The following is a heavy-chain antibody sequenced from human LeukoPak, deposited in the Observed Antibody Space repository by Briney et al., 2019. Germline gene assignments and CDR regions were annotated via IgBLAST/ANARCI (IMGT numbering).Heavy chain of an antibody. CDR1: GGSISSHY. D-gene: IGHD1-20*01. J-gene: IGHJ5*02. CDR2: IYYSGST. Sequence: SETLSLTCTVSGGSISSHYWSWIRQAPGQGLEWIGYIYYSGSTNYNPSLTSRVPISVDTSKNQFSLKLSSVTAADTAVYYCARGGNWNAWGQGTLVTVSS. V-gene: IGHV4-59*11. CDR3: ARGGNWNA.